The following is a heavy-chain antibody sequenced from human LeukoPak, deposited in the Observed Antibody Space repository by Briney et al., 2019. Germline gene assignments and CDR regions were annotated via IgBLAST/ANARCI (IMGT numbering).Heavy chain of an antibody. D-gene: IGHD5-12*01. J-gene: IGHJ4*02. CDR2: MNPNSGNT. Sequence: GASVKVSCKASGYTFTSYDINWVRQATGQGLEWMGWMNPNSGNTGYAQKFQGRVTITRNTSITTTYMELSSLRSEDTAVYYCARDTDIVATITIDYWGQGTLVTVSS. CDR3: ARDTDIVATITIDY. V-gene: IGHV1-8*03. CDR1: GYTFTSYD.